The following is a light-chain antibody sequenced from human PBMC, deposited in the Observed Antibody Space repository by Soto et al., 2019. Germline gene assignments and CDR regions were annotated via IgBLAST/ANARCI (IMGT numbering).Light chain of an antibody. CDR3: SSYTSSSKVV. V-gene: IGLV2-14*02. CDR2: EGS. Sequence: QSALTQPASVSGSPGQSITISCTGTSSDVGSYNLVSWYQQHPGKAPKLMIYEGSKRPSGVSNRFSGSKSGNTASLTISGLQAEDEADYYCSSYTSSSKVVFGGGTKLTVL. CDR1: SSDVGSYNL. J-gene: IGLJ2*01.